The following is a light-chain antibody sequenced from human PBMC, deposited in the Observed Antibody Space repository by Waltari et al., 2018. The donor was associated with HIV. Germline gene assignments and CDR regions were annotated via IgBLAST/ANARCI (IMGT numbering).Light chain of an antibody. V-gene: IGKV2-30*01. CDR1: QSLLYSNGPHY. CDR3: MQVRYWPHT. Sequence: EVLMTQFPLSLAVTVGHTASISCRSNQSLLYSNGPHYLFWFQLRPGQSPRRLIYKVSSRDSGVPGRFSGSGADSEFRLSINRVEAEDAGLYFCMQVRYWPHTFGPGTKLQV. J-gene: IGKJ2*01. CDR2: KVS.